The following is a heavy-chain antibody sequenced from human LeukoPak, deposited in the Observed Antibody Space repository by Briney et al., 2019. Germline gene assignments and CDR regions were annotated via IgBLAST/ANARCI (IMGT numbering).Heavy chain of an antibody. CDR3: ARELRIVDTTMLNYYYYYMDV. J-gene: IGHJ6*03. CDR1: GFTVSNNY. Sequence: PGGSLRLSCAASGFTVSNNYMNWVRQAPRKGLEWVSGIYSGATTYYADSVKGRFSISRDNSKNTLSLQMNSLRAEDTAVYYCARELRIVDTTMLNYYYYYMDVWGKGTTVTVSS. D-gene: IGHD5-18*01. V-gene: IGHV3-53*01. CDR2: IYSGATT.